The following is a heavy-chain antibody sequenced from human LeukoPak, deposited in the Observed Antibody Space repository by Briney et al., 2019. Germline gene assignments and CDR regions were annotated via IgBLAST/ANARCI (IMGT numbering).Heavy chain of an antibody. D-gene: IGHD3-22*01. CDR2: IKQDGSEK. CDR3: ARWGVVATEDFDY. V-gene: IGHV3-7*01. CDR1: GFTFSSYW. Sequence: GGSLRLSCAASGFTFSSYWMSWVRQAPGKGLEWVANIKQDGSEKYYVDSVKGRFTISRDNAKNSLYLQMNSLRAEDTAVYYCARWGVVATEDFDYWGQGTLVTVS. J-gene: IGHJ4*02.